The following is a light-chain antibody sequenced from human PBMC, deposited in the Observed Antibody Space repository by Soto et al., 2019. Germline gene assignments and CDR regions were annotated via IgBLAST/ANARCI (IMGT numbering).Light chain of an antibody. CDR2: GVT. J-gene: IGLJ1*01. Sequence: QSPLTQPTSVSGSPGQSITISCTGNHNDIGTYDYVSWYQQHPGRAPRLLIYGVTTRPSGISDRFSASKSGLTASLTISGLQPEDEADYYCSSFTSNRMYVFGPGTKVTVL. CDR3: SSFTSNRMYV. CDR1: HNDIGTYDY. V-gene: IGLV2-14*03.